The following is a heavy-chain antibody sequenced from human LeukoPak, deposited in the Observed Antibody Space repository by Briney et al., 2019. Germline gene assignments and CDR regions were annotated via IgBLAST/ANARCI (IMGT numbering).Heavy chain of an antibody. CDR1: GFAFSSYT. CDR2: ISSDGSNK. D-gene: IGHD3-22*01. J-gene: IGHJ4*02. Sequence: GGSLRLSCAASGFAFSSYTMHWVRQAPGKGLEWVAVISSDGSNKYYADSVKGRFTISRDNSKNTLYLQMNSLRAEDTAVYYCAREYHYDSSGSIDYWGQGTLVTVSS. V-gene: IGHV3-30-3*01. CDR3: AREYHYDSSGSIDY.